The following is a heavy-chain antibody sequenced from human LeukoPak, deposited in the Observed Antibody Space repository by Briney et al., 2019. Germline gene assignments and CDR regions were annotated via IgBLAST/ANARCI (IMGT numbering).Heavy chain of an antibody. CDR3: ARYTSGSYFDS. CDR1: GFTVSSND. V-gene: IGHV3-53*01. Sequence: GGSLGLSCAASGFTVSSNDMTWVRQAPGKGLERVSVIYKSGNTFYSDSVKGRFTISRDNSKNTVYLQMDSLRAEDTAVYYCARYTSGSYFDSWGQGTLVTVSS. CDR2: IYKSGNT. D-gene: IGHD6-19*01. J-gene: IGHJ4*02.